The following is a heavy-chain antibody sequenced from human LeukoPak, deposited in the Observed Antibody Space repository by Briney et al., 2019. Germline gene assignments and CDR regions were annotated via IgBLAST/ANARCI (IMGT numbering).Heavy chain of an antibody. D-gene: IGHD6-6*01. J-gene: IGHJ4*02. CDR3: ARLGSSSFD. CDR2: VTSYNGDT. V-gene: IGHV1-18*01. CDR1: GYTFNNYG. Sequence: ASVKVSCKASGYTFNNYGISWVRQAPGQGLEWMGWVTSYNGDTNYAQKFQGRVTMTRDTSISTAYMELSRLRSDDTAVYYCARLGSSSFDWGQGTLVTVSS.